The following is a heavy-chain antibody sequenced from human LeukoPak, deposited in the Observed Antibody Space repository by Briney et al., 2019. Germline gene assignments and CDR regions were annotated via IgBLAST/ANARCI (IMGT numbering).Heavy chain of an antibody. CDR1: GFMYNNYW. D-gene: IGHD6-6*01. CDR3: ARIGYSSSSFDY. Sequence: PGGSLRISCAVSGFMYNNYWMSWVRQAPGKGLEWVANIKQDGSVKYYVDSVKGRFTISRDNAKNSLYLQMNSLRAEDTAVYYCARIGYSSSSFDYWGRGTLVTVSS. J-gene: IGHJ4*02. CDR2: IKQDGSVK. V-gene: IGHV3-7*01.